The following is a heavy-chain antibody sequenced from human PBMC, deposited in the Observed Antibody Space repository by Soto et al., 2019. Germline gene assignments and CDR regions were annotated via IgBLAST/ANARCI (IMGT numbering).Heavy chain of an antibody. D-gene: IGHD4-17*01. CDR1: EFTFTNAW. CDR2: IKSKTAGGTT. Sequence: GGSLRLSCAASEFTFTNAWMSWVRQAPGKGLEWVGRIKSKTAGGTTDYAAPVQGRFTISRDESRNTLYLQMNSLKTEDTAVYYCTSLYYGHWGQGTLVTVS. J-gene: IGHJ4*02. V-gene: IGHV3-15*01. CDR3: TSLYYGH.